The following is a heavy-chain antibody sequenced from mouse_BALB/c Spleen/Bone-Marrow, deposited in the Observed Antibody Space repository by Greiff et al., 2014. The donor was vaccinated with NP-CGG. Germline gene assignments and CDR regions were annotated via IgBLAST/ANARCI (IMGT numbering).Heavy chain of an antibody. J-gene: IGHJ2*01. D-gene: IGHD2-14*01. CDR2: IDPYSGGT. CDR1: GYAFTNYN. CDR3: SRGVLAYFDY. Sequence: EVQLQQSGPELVKPGAPVKVSCKASGYAFTNYNMNWVKQSHGKSLEWIGYIDPYSGGTNYNQKFRGKATLTVDKSSSTAYMHLNSLTSEDSAVYYCSRGVLAYFDYWGQGTTLTVSS. V-gene: IGHV1S135*01.